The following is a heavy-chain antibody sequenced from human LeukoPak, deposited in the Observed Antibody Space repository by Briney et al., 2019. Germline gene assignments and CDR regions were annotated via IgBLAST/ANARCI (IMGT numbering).Heavy chain of an antibody. CDR3: ARGRYYLDS. J-gene: IGHJ4*02. Sequence: GGCLRLSCAAAVFTFSSYWMHWVRKAPWKGLVWVSRFNSDGISTSYADSVKGRFTISRDNAKNTLYLQMNSLRAEDTAMYYCARGRYYLDSWGQGTLVTVSS. V-gene: IGHV3-74*01. CDR1: VFTFSSYW. CDR2: FNSDGIST.